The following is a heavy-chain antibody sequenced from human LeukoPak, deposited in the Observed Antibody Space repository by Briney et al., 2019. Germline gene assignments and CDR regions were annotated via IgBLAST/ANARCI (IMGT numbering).Heavy chain of an antibody. V-gene: IGHV3-23*01. CDR3: ASRRYCTSTTCPYYFDY. CDR1: GFTFSSYA. D-gene: IGHD2-2*01. J-gene: IGHJ4*02. Sequence: AGGSLRLSCAASGFTFSSYAMSWVRQAPGRGLEWVSGITTTGNTYCADSVKGRFTISRDNSKNTLYLQMNSLRAEDTAVYYCASRRYCTSTTCPYYFDYWGQGTLVTVSS. CDR2: ITTTGNT.